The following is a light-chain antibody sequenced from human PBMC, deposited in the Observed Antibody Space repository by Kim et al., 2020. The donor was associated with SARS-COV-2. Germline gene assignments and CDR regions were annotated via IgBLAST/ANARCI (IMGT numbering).Light chain of an antibody. V-gene: IGLV1-40*01. CDR2: GNS. CDR3: QSYDSSLSGV. CDR1: SSNIGAGYD. J-gene: IGLJ1*01. Sequence: GHRVTISCTGSSSNIGAGYDVHWYQQLPGTAPKLLIYGNSNRPSGVPDRFSGSKSGTSASLAITGLQAEDEADYYCQSYDSSLSGVFGTGTKVTVL.